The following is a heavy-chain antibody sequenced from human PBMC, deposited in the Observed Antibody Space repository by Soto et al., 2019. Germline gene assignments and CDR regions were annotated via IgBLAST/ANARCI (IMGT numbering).Heavy chain of an antibody. CDR1: GGSISSGGYY. CDR2: IHHSGST. CDR3: PRVPQDSDFLRDYHIANCFDY. Sequence: QVQLQESGPGLVRPSQSLSLTCTVSGGSISSGGYYWSWIRQHQGKGLEWIGYIHHSGSTYYNPSLQSRVTVSVDTSKTPFSLEVTSVTAADTAVYYCPRVPQDSDFLRDYHIANCFDYWGQGTLVTVSS. V-gene: IGHV4-31*03. D-gene: IGHD3-3*01. J-gene: IGHJ4*02.